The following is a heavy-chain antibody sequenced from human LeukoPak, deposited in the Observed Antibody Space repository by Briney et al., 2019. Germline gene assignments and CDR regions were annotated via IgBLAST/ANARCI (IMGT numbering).Heavy chain of an antibody. CDR2: IYSGGNT. V-gene: IGHV3-53*01. CDR1: GFSVSNTY. D-gene: IGHD2-15*01. CDR3: ARFPWAHCSEC. J-gene: IGHJ3*01. Sequence: GGSLRLSCAASGFSVSNTYMSRVRQAPGKGLEWVSVIYSGGNTYYTDSVKGRFAISRDNSKNTVFLQMNSLRAEDTAVYYCARFPWAHCSECWGQGTMVTVSS.